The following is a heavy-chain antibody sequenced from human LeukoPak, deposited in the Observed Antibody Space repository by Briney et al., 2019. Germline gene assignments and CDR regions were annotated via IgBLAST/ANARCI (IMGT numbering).Heavy chain of an antibody. CDR3: ARSQPYYDYVWGSYRSIDY. CDR1: GFTFSSYS. D-gene: IGHD3-16*02. V-gene: IGHV3-48*01. Sequence: GGSLRLSCAASGFTFSSYSMNWVRQAPGGGLEGVSYISSSSSAIYYADSVKGRFTISRDNAKNSLYLQMNSLRAGDTAVYYCARSQPYYDYVWGSYRSIDYWGQGTLVTVSS. J-gene: IGHJ4*02. CDR2: ISSSSSAI.